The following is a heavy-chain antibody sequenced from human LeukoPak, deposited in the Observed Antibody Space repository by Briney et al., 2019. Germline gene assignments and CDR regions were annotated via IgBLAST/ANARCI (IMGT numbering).Heavy chain of an antibody. CDR2: INPDGSRT. CDR1: GFLFSRNW. V-gene: IGHV3-74*01. CDR3: SRDFNGRNDF. D-gene: IGHD1-14*01. J-gene: IGHJ4*02. Sequence: GGSLRLSCAASGFLFSRNWMLCVRQGPGKGLVWVSRINPDGSRTDYAESVKGRFTISRDNAKNTLSLELNSLGDEDTAVYYCSRDFNGRNDFWGQGTLVTVSS.